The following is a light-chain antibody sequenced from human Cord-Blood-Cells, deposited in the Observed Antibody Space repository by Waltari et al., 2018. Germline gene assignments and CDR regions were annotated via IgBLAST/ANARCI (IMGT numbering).Light chain of an antibody. J-gene: IGLJ3*02. CDR1: SSDVGSSTL. CDR3: CSYAGSSTWV. V-gene: IGLV2-23*01. CDR2: EGS. Sequence: QSALTQPAAVSGSPGQSITISCTRTSSDVGSSTLVSWYQQHPGKAPKLMIYEGSKRPSGVSNRCSGSKSGNTASLTISGLQAEDEADYYCCSYAGSSTWVFGGGTKLTVL.